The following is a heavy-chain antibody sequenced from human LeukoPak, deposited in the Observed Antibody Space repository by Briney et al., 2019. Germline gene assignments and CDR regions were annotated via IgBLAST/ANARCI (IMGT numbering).Heavy chain of an antibody. CDR3: ARAPNLGDCSGGSCYGDAFDI. CDR1: GGSISSGDYY. V-gene: IGHV4-61*08. Sequence: SETLSLTCTVSGGSISSGDYYWSWIRQPPGKGLEWIGYIYYSGSTNYNPSLKSRVTISVDTSKNQFSLKLSSVTAADTAVYYCARAPNLGDCSGGSCYGDAFDIWGQGTMVTVSS. J-gene: IGHJ3*02. CDR2: IYYSGST. D-gene: IGHD2-15*01.